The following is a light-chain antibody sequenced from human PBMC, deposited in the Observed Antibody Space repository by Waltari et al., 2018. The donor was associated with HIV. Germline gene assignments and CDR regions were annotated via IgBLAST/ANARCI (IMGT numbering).Light chain of an antibody. V-gene: IGLV2-14*03. Sequence: SALSQPASVTGSPGQSITISCSGTSYDIGKYNYVSWYQQHPGEAPKLLISYVSSRPSGVSTRFSGSKSGNTASLTISGLQADDEAHYFCSSYTGDNTVIFAGGTKVTV. CDR1: SYDIGKYNY. CDR3: SSYTGDNTVI. J-gene: IGLJ2*01. CDR2: YVS.